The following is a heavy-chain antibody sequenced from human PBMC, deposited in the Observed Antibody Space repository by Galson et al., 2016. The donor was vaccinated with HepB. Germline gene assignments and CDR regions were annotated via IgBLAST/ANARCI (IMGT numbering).Heavy chain of an antibody. CDR1: GFAFHTYS. J-gene: IGHJ4*02. V-gene: IGHV3-21*01. CDR2: ISRSSANI. D-gene: IGHD3-22*01. Sequence: SLSLACAASGFAFHTYSMNWVRQSPAKGLEWVSSISRSSANIYYADSARGRFTISRDNAKNSLFLQMNSLRAEDTAVYYCVRGDYDSSSFVGDQWGQGTLVTVSS. CDR3: VRGDYDSSSFVGDQ.